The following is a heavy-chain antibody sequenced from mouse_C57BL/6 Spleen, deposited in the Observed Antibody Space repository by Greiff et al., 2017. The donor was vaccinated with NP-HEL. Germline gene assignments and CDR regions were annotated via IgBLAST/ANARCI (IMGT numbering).Heavy chain of an antibody. CDR2: IYPRSGNT. Sequence: QVQLQQSGAELARPGASVKLSCKASGYTFTSYGISWVKQRTGQGLEWIGEIYPRSGNTYYNEKFKGKATLTADKSSSTAYMELRSLTSEDYAVYFCARVDTVVAYYFDYWGQGTTLTVSS. CDR3: ARVDTVVAYYFDY. CDR1: GYTFTSYG. D-gene: IGHD1-1*01. V-gene: IGHV1-81*01. J-gene: IGHJ2*01.